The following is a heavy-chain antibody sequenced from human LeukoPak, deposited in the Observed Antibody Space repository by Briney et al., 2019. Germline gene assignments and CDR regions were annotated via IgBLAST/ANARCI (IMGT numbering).Heavy chain of an antibody. CDR1: GYTFTSYA. CDR2: INAGNGNT. Sequence: ASVKVSCKASGYTFTSYAMHWVRQAPGQRLEWMGWINAGNGNTKYSQKFQGRVTITRDTSASTAYMELGSLRSEDTAVYYCARGRGYGGSYGRYYFDYWGQGTLVTVSS. D-gene: IGHD1-26*01. V-gene: IGHV1-3*01. CDR3: ARGRGYGGSYGRYYFDY. J-gene: IGHJ4*02.